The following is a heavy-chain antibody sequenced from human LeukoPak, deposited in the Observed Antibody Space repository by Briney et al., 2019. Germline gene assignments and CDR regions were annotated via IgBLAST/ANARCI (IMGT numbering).Heavy chain of an antibody. V-gene: IGHV3-21*01. CDR2: ISSSSSYI. D-gene: IGHD3-22*01. Sequence: SGGSLRLSCAASGFTFSSYSMNWVRQAPGKGLEWVSSISSSSSYIYYADSVKGRFTISRDNAKNSLYLQMNSLRAEDTAVYYCALGSGSSQPEYFQHWGQGTLVTVSS. CDR1: GFTFSSYS. J-gene: IGHJ1*01. CDR3: ALGSGSSQPEYFQH.